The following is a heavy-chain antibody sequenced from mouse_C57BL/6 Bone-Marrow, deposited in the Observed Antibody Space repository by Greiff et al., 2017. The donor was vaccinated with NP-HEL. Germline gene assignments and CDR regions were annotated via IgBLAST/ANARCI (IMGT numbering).Heavy chain of an antibody. CDR2: IDPETGGT. CDR3: TRGWYYGSSYDY. D-gene: IGHD1-1*01. CDR1: GYTFTDYE. Sequence: VQLHQSGAELVRPGASVTLSCKASGYTFTDYEMHWVKQTPVHGLEWIGAIDPETGGTAYNQKFKGKAILTADKSSSTAYMELRSLTSEDSAVYYCTRGWYYGSSYDYWGQGTLVTVSA. V-gene: IGHV1-15*01. J-gene: IGHJ3*01.